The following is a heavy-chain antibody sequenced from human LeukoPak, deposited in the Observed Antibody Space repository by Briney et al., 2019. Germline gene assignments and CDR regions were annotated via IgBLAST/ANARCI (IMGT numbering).Heavy chain of an antibody. J-gene: IGHJ4*02. D-gene: IGHD6-6*01. Sequence: PSETLSLTCAVYGGSFSGYYWSWIRQPPGKGLEWIGEINHSGSTNYNPSLKSRVTISVDTSKNQFSLKLSSVTAADTAVYYCARCSSSSEDYWGQGTLVTVSS. CDR1: GGSFSGYY. CDR2: INHSGST. V-gene: IGHV4-34*01. CDR3: ARCSSSSEDY.